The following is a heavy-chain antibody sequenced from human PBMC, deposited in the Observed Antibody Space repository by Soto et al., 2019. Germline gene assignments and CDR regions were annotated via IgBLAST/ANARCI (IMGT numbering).Heavy chain of an antibody. CDR1: GYSISSGFY. CDR2: MFHSGST. D-gene: IGHD5-12*01. V-gene: IGHV4-38-2*01. Sequence: SETLSLTCAVSGYSISSGFYWGWIRQPPGKGLEWIGIMFHSGSTYYNPSLQSRVTISVDTSKNQVSLKLTSVTVADTAVYFCANQRSREGYNFIEYWGQGIQVTGSS. CDR3: ANQRSREGYNFIEY. J-gene: IGHJ4*02.